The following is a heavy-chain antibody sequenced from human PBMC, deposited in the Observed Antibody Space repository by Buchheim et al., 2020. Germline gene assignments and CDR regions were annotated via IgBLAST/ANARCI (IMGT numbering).Heavy chain of an antibody. J-gene: IGHJ4*02. CDR1: GFIFSNAW. Sequence: EVQLVESGGGLVKPGGSLRLSCAGSGFIFSNAWMNWVRQAPGKGLEWVGQIKSKPNGETIDSAAPVKGRFTISSDDSRRTAYLQMNSLKAEDTGVYYCVTGWYLDYWGQGTL. D-gene: IGHD2-15*01. CDR2: IKSKPNGETI. V-gene: IGHV3-15*01. CDR3: VTGWYLDY.